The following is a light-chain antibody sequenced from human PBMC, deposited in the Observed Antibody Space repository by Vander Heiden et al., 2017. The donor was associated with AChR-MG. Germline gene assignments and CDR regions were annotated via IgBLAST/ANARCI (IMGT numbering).Light chain of an antibody. Sequence: DIQMTQSPSSLSASVGDRVTITCRASQSISSYLNWYQQKPGKAPKLLIYAASSLQSGVPSRFSGSGSGTDFTLTISSLQPEDFATYYCQQSDSTLYTFGQGTKLKIK. CDR3: QQSDSTLYT. CDR1: QSISSY. J-gene: IGKJ2*01. CDR2: AAS. V-gene: IGKV1-39*01.